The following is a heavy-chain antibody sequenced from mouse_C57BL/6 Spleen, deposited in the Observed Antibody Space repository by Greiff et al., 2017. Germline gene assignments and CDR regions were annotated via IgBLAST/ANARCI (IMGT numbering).Heavy chain of an antibody. CDR2: IYPGDGDT. D-gene: IGHD1-1*01. CDR3: ARGDYYCSSYYFDY. V-gene: IGHV1-82*01. J-gene: IGHJ2*01. CDR1: GYAFSSSW. Sequence: VKLVESGPELVKPGASVKISCKASGYAFSSSWMNWVKQRPGKGLEWIGRIYPGDGDTNYNGKFKGKATLTADKSSSTAYMQLSSLTSEDSAVYFCARGDYYCSSYYFDYWGQGTTLTVSS.